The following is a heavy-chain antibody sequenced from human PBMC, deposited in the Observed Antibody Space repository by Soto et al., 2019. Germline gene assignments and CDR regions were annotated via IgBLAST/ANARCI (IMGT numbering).Heavy chain of an antibody. Sequence: SETLSLTCTFSGGSISSGGYYWSWIRQHPGKGLEWIGYIYYSGSTYYNPSLKSRVTISVDTSKNQFSLKLSSVTAADTAVYYCARSRLKNWFDPWGQGTLVTVSS. V-gene: IGHV4-31*03. CDR2: IYYSGST. CDR3: ARSRLKNWFDP. CDR1: GGSISSGGYY. J-gene: IGHJ5*02.